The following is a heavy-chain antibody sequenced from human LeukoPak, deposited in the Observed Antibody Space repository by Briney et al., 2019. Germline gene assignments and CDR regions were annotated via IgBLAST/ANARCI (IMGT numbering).Heavy chain of an antibody. CDR2: IYSGGST. J-gene: IGHJ3*02. V-gene: IGHV3-53*01. CDR3: ATTRYDAFDI. CDR1: GFTVISNY. D-gene: IGHD4-17*01. Sequence: GGSLRLSCAASGFTVISNYMSWVRQAQGKGLEWVSLIYSGGSTYYADSVRGRFTISRDNSKNTLCLQMNSLRAEDTAVYYCATTRYDAFDIWGQGTMVTVSS.